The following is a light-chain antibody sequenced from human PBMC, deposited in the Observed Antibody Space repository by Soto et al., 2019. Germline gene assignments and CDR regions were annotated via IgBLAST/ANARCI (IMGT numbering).Light chain of an antibody. CDR1: QTISYY. CDR3: QQTARTPYT. J-gene: IGKJ2*01. Sequence: DIQMTQSPSSLSASVGDRVTITCRASQTISYYLNWYQQQPGRAPKLLIYAASGLQDGVPSRFSGSGAGTAFTLTISSLQPEDFATYYCQQTARTPYTFAQATKLEMK. V-gene: IGKV1-39*01. CDR2: AAS.